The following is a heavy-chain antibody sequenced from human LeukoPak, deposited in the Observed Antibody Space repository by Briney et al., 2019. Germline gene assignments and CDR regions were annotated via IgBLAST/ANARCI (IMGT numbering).Heavy chain of an antibody. Sequence: GGSLRLSCEASGFTLSSHWMSWVRQAPGEGLEWVANIKQDGSEKYYVDSVKGRFTISRDNAKNSLYLQMNSLRVEDTAVYYCAGAEKWGLDYWGQGTLLTVSS. D-gene: IGHD1-26*01. J-gene: IGHJ4*02. CDR2: IKQDGSEK. CDR1: GFTLSSHW. CDR3: AGAEKWGLDY. V-gene: IGHV3-7*04.